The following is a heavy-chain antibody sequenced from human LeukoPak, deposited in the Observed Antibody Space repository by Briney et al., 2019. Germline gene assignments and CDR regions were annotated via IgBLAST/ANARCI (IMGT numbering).Heavy chain of an antibody. D-gene: IGHD1-26*01. CDR2: IKSKTDGGTT. Sequence: GGSLRLSCAASGFTFSNAWMSWVRQAPGKGLEWVGRIKSKTDGGTTDYAAPVKGRFTISRDDSKNTLYLQMNSLKTEDTAVYYCTTYLSGSRDPIDYWGQGTLVTVSS. V-gene: IGHV3-15*01. CDR1: GFTFSNAW. CDR3: TTYLSGSRDPIDY. J-gene: IGHJ4*02.